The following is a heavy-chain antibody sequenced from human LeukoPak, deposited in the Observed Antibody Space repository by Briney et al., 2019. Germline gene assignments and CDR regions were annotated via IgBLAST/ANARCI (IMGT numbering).Heavy chain of an antibody. Sequence: GGSLRLSCVASGFTFSSHWMHWVRRAPGKGLVWVSRVSSDGSSTRYADSVQGRFTISRDNAKNTLYLQMNSLRAGDTAVYYCAIGWSAPVALDDAFGIWGQGTMVSVSS. CDR2: VSSDGSST. D-gene: IGHD3-3*01. CDR3: AIGWSAPVALDDAFGI. J-gene: IGHJ3*02. V-gene: IGHV3-74*01. CDR1: GFTFSSHW.